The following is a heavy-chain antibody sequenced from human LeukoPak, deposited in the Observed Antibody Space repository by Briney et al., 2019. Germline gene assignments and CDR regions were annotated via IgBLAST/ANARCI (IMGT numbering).Heavy chain of an antibody. CDR3: ARGPRLPPYYDFWSGYTTTGFDP. Sequence: SETLSLTCAVYGGSFSGYYWSWIRQPPGNGLEWIGEINHSVSTNYNPSLKSRVTISVDTSKNEFSLKLSSVTAADTAVYYCARGPRLPPYYDFWSGYTTTGFDPWGQGTLVTVSS. CDR2: INHSVST. D-gene: IGHD3-3*01. CDR1: GGSFSGYY. J-gene: IGHJ5*02. V-gene: IGHV4-34*01.